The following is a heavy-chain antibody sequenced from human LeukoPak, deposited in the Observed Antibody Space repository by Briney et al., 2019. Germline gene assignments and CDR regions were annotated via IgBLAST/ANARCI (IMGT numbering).Heavy chain of an antibody. CDR2: ISDRGGSS. CDR1: GFTFSGYA. J-gene: IGHJ4*02. CDR3: AKDPIFSGSYGVFDY. D-gene: IGHD1-26*01. Sequence: GGSLRLSCAASGFTFSGYAMSWARQAPGKGLEWVSVISDRGGSSYYADSVKGRFTISRDKSKNTLVLQMNSLRAEDTAVYYCAKDPIFSGSYGVFDYWGLGTLVTVSS. V-gene: IGHV3-23*01.